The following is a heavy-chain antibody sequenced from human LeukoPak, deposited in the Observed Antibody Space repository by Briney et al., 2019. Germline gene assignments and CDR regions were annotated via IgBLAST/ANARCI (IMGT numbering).Heavy chain of an antibody. Sequence: PGGSLRLFCAASGFTFSNYAMNWVRQARGKGREGGTFISYDGSIRSYPDSVKGRFAVTRDNSKTTLYLQMNSLRHEDTAFYYCAKSYDNGWYVCDYWGQGTLVTVSS. D-gene: IGHD6-19*01. CDR2: ISYDGSIR. V-gene: IGHV3-30*09. CDR1: GFTFSNYA. CDR3: AKSYDNGWYVCDY. J-gene: IGHJ4*02.